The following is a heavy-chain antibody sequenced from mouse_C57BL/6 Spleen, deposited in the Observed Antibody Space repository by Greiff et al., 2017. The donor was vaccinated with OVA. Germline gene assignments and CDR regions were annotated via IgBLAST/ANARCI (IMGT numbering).Heavy chain of an antibody. J-gene: IGHJ4*01. D-gene: IGHD2-5*01. CDR2: IYPSDSET. V-gene: IGHV1-61*01. Sequence: QVQLKQPGAELVRPGSSVKLSCKASGYTFTSYWMDWVKQRPGQGLEWIGNIYPSDSETHYNQKFKDKATLTVDKSSSTAYMQLSSLTSEDSAVYYCARGRYSNYYAMDYWGQGTSVTVSS. CDR1: GYTFTSYW. CDR3: ARGRYSNYYAMDY.